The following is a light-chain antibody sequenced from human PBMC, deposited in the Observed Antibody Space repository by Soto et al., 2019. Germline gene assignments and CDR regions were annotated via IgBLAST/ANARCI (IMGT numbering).Light chain of an antibody. Sequence: QSVLTQPPSASGTPGQRVTLSCSGSSSNIGSNTVNWYQQLPGTAPKLLLFSNNQRPSGVPDRFSGSKSGTSTSLAISGLQSEDEADYYCAAWDDRLNSMVFGGGTKLTVL. CDR1: SSNIGSNT. J-gene: IGLJ2*01. CDR2: SNN. CDR3: AAWDDRLNSMV. V-gene: IGLV1-44*01.